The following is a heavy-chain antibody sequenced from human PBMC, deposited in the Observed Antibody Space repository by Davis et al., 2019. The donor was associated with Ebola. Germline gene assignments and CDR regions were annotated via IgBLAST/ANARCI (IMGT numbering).Heavy chain of an antibody. V-gene: IGHV3-23*01. D-gene: IGHD6-19*01. Sequence: GESLKISCAASGFTFSSYAMSWVRQAPGKGLEWVSAISGSGGSTYYADSVKGRFTISRDNSKNTLYLQMNSLRAEDTAVYYCAKDQAIRSVGGILFYWGQGTLVTVSS. CDR1: GFTFSSYA. J-gene: IGHJ4*02. CDR2: ISGSGGST. CDR3: AKDQAIRSVGGILFY.